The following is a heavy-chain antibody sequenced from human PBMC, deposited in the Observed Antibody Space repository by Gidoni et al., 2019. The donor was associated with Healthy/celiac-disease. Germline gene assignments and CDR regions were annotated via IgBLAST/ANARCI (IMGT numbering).Heavy chain of an antibody. D-gene: IGHD3-22*01. CDR3: AKERWLLLRFLDAFDI. CDR1: GVSFRSYA. J-gene: IGHJ3*02. V-gene: IGHV3-23*04. CDR2: ISGSGGST. Sequence: EVQLVESGGGLVQPGGSLRLSWAASGVSFRSYAMSWVRQAPGKGLEWVSAISGSGGSTYYADSVKGRFTISRDNSKNTLYLQMNSLRAEDTAVYYCAKERWLLLRFLDAFDIWGQGTMVTVSS.